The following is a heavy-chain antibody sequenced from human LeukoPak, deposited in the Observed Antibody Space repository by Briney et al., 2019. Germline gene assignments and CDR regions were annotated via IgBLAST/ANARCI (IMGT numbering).Heavy chain of an antibody. CDR1: GGSISSYY. D-gene: IGHD3-22*01. Sequence: NPSETLSLTCTVSGGSISSYYWSWIRQPPGKGLEWIGYIYYSGSTNYNPSLKSRVTISVDTSKTQFSLKLSSVTAADTAVYYCARVVYYDSSGYYFYFDYWGQGTLVTVSS. V-gene: IGHV4-59*01. CDR3: ARVVYYDSSGYYFYFDY. CDR2: IYYSGST. J-gene: IGHJ4*02.